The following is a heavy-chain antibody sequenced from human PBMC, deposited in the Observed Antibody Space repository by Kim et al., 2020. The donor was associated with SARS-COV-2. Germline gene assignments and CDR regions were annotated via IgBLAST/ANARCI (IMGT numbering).Heavy chain of an antibody. V-gene: IGHV5-51*01. Sequence: GESLKISCKGSGYSFTSYWIGWVRQMPGKGLEWMGIIYPGDSDTRYSPSFQGHVTISADKSINTAYLQWSRLKASDTAIYYCARSVAMTGIRSDSWGQGTLVTVSS. CDR1: GYSFTSYW. J-gene: IGHJ5*01. CDR2: IYPGDSDT. D-gene: IGHD6-19*01. CDR3: ARSVAMTGIRSDS.